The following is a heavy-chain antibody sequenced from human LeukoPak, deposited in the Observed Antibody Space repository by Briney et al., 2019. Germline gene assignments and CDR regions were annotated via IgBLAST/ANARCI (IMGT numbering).Heavy chain of an antibody. CDR2: IIPIFGTA. V-gene: IGHV1-69*13. J-gene: IGHJ6*02. CDR1: GGTFSSYA. Sequence: SVKVSCKASGGTFSSYAISWVGQAPGQGLEWMGGIIPIFGTANYAQKFQGRVTITADESTSTAYMELSSLGSEDTAVYYCAREQARITMIVVVPKDYYGMDVWGQGTTVTVSS. CDR3: AREQARITMIVVVPKDYYGMDV. D-gene: IGHD3-22*01.